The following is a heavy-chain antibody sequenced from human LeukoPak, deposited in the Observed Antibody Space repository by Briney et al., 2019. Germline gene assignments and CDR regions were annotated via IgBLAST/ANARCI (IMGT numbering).Heavy chain of an antibody. CDR2: ITYDGYYK. V-gene: IGHV3-30*03. CDR1: GFTFTNYG. D-gene: IGHD3-10*01. Sequence: GGSMRLSCAASGFTFTNYGMHWVRQAPGKGLEWVALITYDGYYKYYSDSVKGRFTISSDTSKNTLYLQMNSLRAEDTAVYYCARDLSPVVRASPMGYWGQGTPVTVSS. J-gene: IGHJ4*02. CDR3: ARDLSPVVRASPMGY.